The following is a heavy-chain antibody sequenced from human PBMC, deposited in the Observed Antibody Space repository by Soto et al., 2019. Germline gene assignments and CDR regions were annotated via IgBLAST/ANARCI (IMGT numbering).Heavy chain of an antibody. CDR2: ISGGSISSTI. CDR3: ATGYFDL. CDR1: EFTFSSYS. V-gene: IGHV3-48*01. J-gene: IGHJ2*01. Sequence: EVQLVESGGGLIQPGGSLRLSCAASEFTFSSYSMNWVRQAPGKGLEWVSYISGGSISSTIYYADSAKGRFTISRDNAESALYLQMRSLRAEDTAVYYCATGYFDLWGRGTLVTVSS.